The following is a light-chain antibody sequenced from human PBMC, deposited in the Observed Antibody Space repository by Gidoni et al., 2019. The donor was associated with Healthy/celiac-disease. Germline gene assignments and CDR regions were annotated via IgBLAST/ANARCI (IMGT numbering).Light chain of an antibody. J-gene: IGLJ2*01. CDR3: QSYDSSLSGSV. CDR2: GNS. Sequence: QSVLPQPPPVSGAPGQRVTISCTGSSSNIGAGYDVHWYQQLPGTAPKLLLYGNSTRPSGFPDRFSGSKSGTSASLAITGLQAEDEADYYCQSYDSSLSGSVFGGGTKLTVL. CDR1: SSNIGAGYD. V-gene: IGLV1-40*01.